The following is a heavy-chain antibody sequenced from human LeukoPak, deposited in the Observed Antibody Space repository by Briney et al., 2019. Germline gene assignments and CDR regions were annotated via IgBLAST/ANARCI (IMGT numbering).Heavy chain of an antibody. D-gene: IGHD2-15*01. CDR3: AHSLYCSGGSCYSSAHYYFDY. V-gene: IGHV2-5*02. CDR2: IYWDDDK. J-gene: IGHJ4*02. Sequence: SGPTLVHPTPALTLTCTFSGFSLSTSGVGVGWIRQPPVKALEWLALIYWDDDKRYSPSLKSRLTITKDTSKNQGVPTMTNMDPVDTATYYCAHSLYCSGGSCYSSAHYYFDYWGQGTLVTVSS. CDR1: GFSLSTSGVG.